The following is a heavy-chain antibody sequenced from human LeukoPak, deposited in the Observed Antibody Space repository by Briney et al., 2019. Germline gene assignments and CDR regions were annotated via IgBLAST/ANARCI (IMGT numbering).Heavy chain of an antibody. CDR3: ASHMTTVTSGGDY. Sequence: GGSLRLSCAVSGSTFSSYAMSWVRQAPGKGLEWVSGISGSGGSTYYADSVKGRFTISRDNSKKTLYLQMNSLRGEDTAVYYCASHMTTVTSGGDYWGQGTLVTVSS. CDR2: ISGSGGST. D-gene: IGHD4-17*01. V-gene: IGHV3-23*01. J-gene: IGHJ4*02. CDR1: GSTFSSYA.